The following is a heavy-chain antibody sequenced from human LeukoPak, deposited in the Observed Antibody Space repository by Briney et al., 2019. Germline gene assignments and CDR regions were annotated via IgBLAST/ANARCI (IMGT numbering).Heavy chain of an antibody. CDR3: ARGEFDYYYGSGSYLHSHWYFDL. Sequence: PSETLSLTCTVSGGSISSYYWSWIRQPPGKGLEWIGYIYYSGSTNYNPSLKSRVTTSVDTSKNQFSLKLSSVTAADTAVYYCARGEFDYYYGSGSYLHSHWYFDLWGRGTLVTVSS. D-gene: IGHD3-10*01. CDR1: GGSISSYY. V-gene: IGHV4-59*01. J-gene: IGHJ2*01. CDR2: IYYSGST.